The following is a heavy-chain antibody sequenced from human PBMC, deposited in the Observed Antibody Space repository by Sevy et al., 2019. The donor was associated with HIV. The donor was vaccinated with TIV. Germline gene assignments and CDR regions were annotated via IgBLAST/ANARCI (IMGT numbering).Heavy chain of an antibody. V-gene: IGHV3-53*01. Sequence: GGSLRLSCAASGFTVNSDYMSWVRQAPGKGLEWVSVVYSGGTTYYADYVKGRFTISRDNSKNILYLQMNSLRAEETAVYYCARHISFGELGSWFDPWGQGTLVTVSS. CDR1: GFTVNSDY. CDR3: ARHISFGELGSWFDP. J-gene: IGHJ5*02. D-gene: IGHD3-10*01. CDR2: VYSGGTT.